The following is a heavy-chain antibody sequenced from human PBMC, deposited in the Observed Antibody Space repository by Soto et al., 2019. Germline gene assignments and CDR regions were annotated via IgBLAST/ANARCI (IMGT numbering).Heavy chain of an antibody. Sequence: GGSLRLSCAASGFTFSTYGMHWVRQAPGKGPEWVAVIWSDGSNKYYADSVKGRFTISRDNSGNSLYLQMNSLRVEDTAVYYCARDLRKGRYFDYWGQGTLVTVSS. J-gene: IGHJ4*02. CDR1: GFTFSTYG. V-gene: IGHV3-33*01. CDR2: IWSDGSNK. CDR3: ARDLRKGRYFDY.